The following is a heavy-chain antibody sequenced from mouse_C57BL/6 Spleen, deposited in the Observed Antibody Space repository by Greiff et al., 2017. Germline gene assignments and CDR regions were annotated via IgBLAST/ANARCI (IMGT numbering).Heavy chain of an antibody. CDR1: GYTFTSYT. D-gene: IGHD6-5*01. J-gene: IGHJ4*01. Sequence: QVQLQQSGAELARPGASVKMSCTASGYTFTSYTMHWVKQRPGQGLEWIGYITPSSGYTKYNQKLKDKATLTTDKSSSTAYMQLSSLTSEDSAVYYCASYDYEAMDYWGQGTSVTVSS. CDR2: ITPSSGYT. V-gene: IGHV1-4*01. CDR3: ASYDYEAMDY.